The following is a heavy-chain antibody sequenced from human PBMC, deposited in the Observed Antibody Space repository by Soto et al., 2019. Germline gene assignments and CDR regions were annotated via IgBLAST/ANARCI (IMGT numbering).Heavy chain of an antibody. CDR2: ISYDGSNK. CDR3: PKDRFRIAVAAPFDY. J-gene: IGHJ4*02. D-gene: IGHD6-19*01. V-gene: IGHV3-30*18. CDR1: GFTFSSYG. Sequence: QVQLVESGGGVVQPGRSLRLSWAASGFTFSSYGMHWVRPAPGKGLGWVAVISYDGSNKYYADSVKGRFTISRDNSKNTLYLQMNSLRAEDTAVYYCPKDRFRIAVAAPFDYWGQGTLVNVSS.